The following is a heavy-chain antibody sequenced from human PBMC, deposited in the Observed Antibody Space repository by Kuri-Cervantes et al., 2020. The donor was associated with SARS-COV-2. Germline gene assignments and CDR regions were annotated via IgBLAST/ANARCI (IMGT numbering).Heavy chain of an antibody. D-gene: IGHD4-17*01. V-gene: IGHV3-15*01. CDR3: ARPSGSRYGDYFDY. Sequence: GGSLRLSCADSGSTFSTAWMSWVRQAPGKGLEWVGRIKSKADGGTTDYAAPVKGRFTISRDDSRNMLYLQMNSLRAEDTAVYYCARPSGSRYGDYFDYWGQGTLVTVSS. CDR2: IKSKADGGTT. J-gene: IGHJ4*02. CDR1: GSTFSTAW.